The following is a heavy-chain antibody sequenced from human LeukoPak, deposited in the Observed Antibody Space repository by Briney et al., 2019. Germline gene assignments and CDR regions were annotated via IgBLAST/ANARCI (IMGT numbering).Heavy chain of an antibody. CDR1: GFTFSNYG. Sequence: GGSLRLSCAASGFTFSNYGMHWVRQAPGKGLEWVAVIWYDGSNKYYADSVKGRFTLSRDNSKNTLFLQMNSLRPEDAAVYFCARDLTQLALFDYWGQGTLVTVSS. D-gene: IGHD6-13*01. V-gene: IGHV3-33*01. CDR3: ARDLTQLALFDY. CDR2: IWYDGSNK. J-gene: IGHJ4*02.